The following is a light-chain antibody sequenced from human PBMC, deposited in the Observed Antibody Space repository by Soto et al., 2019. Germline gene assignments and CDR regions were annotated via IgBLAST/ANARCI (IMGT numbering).Light chain of an antibody. CDR2: AAS. J-gene: IGKJ1*01. Sequence: EIQMTQSPSSLSACVGDRVTITCGASQSISSYLNWYQQKPGKAPKLLIYAASILQSGVPSRFSGSGSGTDFTLTISSLQPEDFATYYCQQSYSTRWTFGQGTKVDIK. CDR1: QSISSY. CDR3: QQSYSTRWT. V-gene: IGKV1-39*01.